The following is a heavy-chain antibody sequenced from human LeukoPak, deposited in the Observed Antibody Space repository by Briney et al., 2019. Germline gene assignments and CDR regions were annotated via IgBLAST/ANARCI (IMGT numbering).Heavy chain of an antibody. CDR2: IYTSGST. J-gene: IGHJ6*03. CDR3: ARDYLNDFWSRGDYYMDV. V-gene: IGHV4-61*02. D-gene: IGHD3-3*01. Sequence: PSETLSLTCTVSGGSISGGSYYWSWIRQPAGKGLEWIGRIYTSGSTNYNPSLKSRVTISVDTSKNQFSLKLSSVTAADTAVYYCARDYLNDFWSRGDYYMDVWGKGTTVTVSS. CDR1: GGSISGGSYY.